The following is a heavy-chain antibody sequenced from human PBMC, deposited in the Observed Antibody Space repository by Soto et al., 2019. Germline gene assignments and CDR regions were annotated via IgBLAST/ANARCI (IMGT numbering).Heavy chain of an antibody. CDR3: AAAEGSGSYTYYYYGMDV. Sequence: SVKVSCKASGFTFTSSAVQWVRQARGQRLEWIGWIVVGSGNTNYAQKFQERVTIPRDMSTSTAYMELSSLRSEDTAVYYCAAAEGSGSYTYYYYGMDVWGQGTTVTVSS. J-gene: IGHJ6*02. CDR2: IVVGSGNT. D-gene: IGHD3-10*01. CDR1: GFTFTSSA. V-gene: IGHV1-58*01.